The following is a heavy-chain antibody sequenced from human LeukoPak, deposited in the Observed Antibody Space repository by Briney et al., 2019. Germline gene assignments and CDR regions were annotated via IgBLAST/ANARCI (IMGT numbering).Heavy chain of an antibody. V-gene: IGHV1-18*01. D-gene: IGHD6-13*01. Sequence: ASVKVSCTASGYTFTSYDINWVRHAPGPGLEWMGWISAYNDNTNYAQKFQGRVTMTTDTSTSTAYMELRSLRSDDTAVYYCARRASDSSWYFFDYWGQGTLVTVSS. CDR3: ARRASDSSWYFFDY. CDR2: ISAYNDNT. J-gene: IGHJ4*02. CDR1: GYTFTSYD.